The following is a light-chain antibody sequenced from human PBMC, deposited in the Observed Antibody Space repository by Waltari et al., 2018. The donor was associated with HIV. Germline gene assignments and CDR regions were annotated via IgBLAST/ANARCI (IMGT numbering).Light chain of an antibody. V-gene: IGLV1-40*01. CDR3: QSYDSSLSDAVV. CDR2: TNS. Sequence: QSVLTQPPSVSGAPGQRVTISCTGSSSNIGAGYDVHWYQQLPGTAPKLLTYTNSNRPSGGPDRFSGSTSGTSASLAITGLQADDEAHYYCQSYDSSLSDAVVFGGGTTLTVL. CDR1: SSNIGAGYD. J-gene: IGLJ2*01.